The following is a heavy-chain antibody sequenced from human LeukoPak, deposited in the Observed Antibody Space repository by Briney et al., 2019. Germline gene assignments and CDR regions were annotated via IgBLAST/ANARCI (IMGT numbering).Heavy chain of an antibody. CDR2: ISSSGSTI. J-gene: IGHJ4*02. V-gene: IGHV3-11*01. D-gene: IGHD3-22*01. Sequence: PGGSLRLSCAASGITLSDYYMSWIRQAPGKGLEWVPYISSSGSTIYYADSVKGRFTISRDNAKNSLYLQMNSLRAEDTAVYYSARDRDYYDSSGYQPPDYWGQGTLVTVSS. CDR1: GITLSDYY. CDR3: ARDRDYYDSSGYQPPDY.